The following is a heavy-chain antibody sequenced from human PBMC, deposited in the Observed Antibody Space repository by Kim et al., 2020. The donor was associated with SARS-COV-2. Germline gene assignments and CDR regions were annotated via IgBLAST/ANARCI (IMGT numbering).Heavy chain of an antibody. CDR2: IYPGDSDT. D-gene: IGHD6-19*01. J-gene: IGHJ4*02. Sequence: GESLKISCKGSGYSFTNYWIGWVRQMPGKGLEWIGIIYPGDSDTRYSPSFQGQVTISADKSINTAYLQWSSLKASETAMYYCARFRSVAGPYFDYWGQGTLVTVSS. V-gene: IGHV5-51*01. CDR3: ARFRSVAGPYFDY. CDR1: GYSFTNYW.